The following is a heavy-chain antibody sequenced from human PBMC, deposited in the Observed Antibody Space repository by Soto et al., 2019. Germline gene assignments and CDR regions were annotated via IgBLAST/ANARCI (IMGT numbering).Heavy chain of an antibody. CDR1: GFTFNSFG. CDR3: ALPLSGDLMGTDSFHI. D-gene: IGHD4-17*01. J-gene: IGHJ3*02. Sequence: EVQVVESGGGLVQPGGSLRLSCAAPGFTFNSFGMNWVRQAPGKGLEWVSYINSGGATMYYADSVKCRFTISRDNAQNALYLNVNSLRAEDKAVYYCALPLSGDLMGTDSFHIWGQGTMVTVSS. CDR2: INSGGATM. V-gene: IGHV3-48*01.